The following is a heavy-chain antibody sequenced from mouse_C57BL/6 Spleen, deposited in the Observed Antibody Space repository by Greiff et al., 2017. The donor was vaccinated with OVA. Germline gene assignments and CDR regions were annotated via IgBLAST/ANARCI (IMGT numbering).Heavy chain of an antibody. V-gene: IGHV1-55*01. D-gene: IGHD1-1*01. CDR2: IYPGSGST. CDR1: GYTFTSYW. Sequence: QVQLQQPGAELVKPGASVKMSCKASGYTFTSYWITWVKQRPGQGLEWIGDIYPGSGSTNYNEKFKGKATLTVDTSSSTAYIQLSSLTSEDSAVYYCARSLYYYGSSYEDAMDYWGQGTSVTVSS. CDR3: ARSLYYYGSSYEDAMDY. J-gene: IGHJ4*01.